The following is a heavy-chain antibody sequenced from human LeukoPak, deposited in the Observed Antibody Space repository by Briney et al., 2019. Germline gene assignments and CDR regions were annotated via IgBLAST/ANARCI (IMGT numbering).Heavy chain of an antibody. CDR1: GFTFSSYA. CDR2: ISTRGGAT. D-gene: IGHD6-13*01. J-gene: IGHJ4*02. Sequence: GGSLRLSCAASGFTFSSYAMTWVRQAPGKGLEWVSGISTRGGATSYADSVQGRFTISRDNSKNTLYLQMNSLRAEDTAVYYCAKGHTSNWYLFDQWGQGTLVTVPS. CDR3: AKGHTSNWYLFDQ. V-gene: IGHV3-23*01.